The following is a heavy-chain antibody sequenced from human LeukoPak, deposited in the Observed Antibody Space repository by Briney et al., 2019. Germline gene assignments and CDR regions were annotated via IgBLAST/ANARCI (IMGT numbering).Heavy chain of an antibody. CDR3: ARKGNAFDI. D-gene: IGHD3-10*01. CDR2: INTDGSST. Sequence: GGSLRLSCAASGFTFSSFWLHWVRQAPGKGLVWVSRINTDGSSTDYADSVKGRFTISRDNAKNTLYLQMNSLRAEGTAVYYCARKGNAFDIWGQGTMVTVSS. J-gene: IGHJ3*02. CDR1: GFTFSSFW. V-gene: IGHV3-74*01.